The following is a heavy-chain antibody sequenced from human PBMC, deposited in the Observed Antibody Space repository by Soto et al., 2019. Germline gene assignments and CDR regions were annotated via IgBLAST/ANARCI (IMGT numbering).Heavy chain of an antibody. J-gene: IGHJ5*02. V-gene: IGHV1-2*04. CDR3: ARGAAAGLSPWFDP. CDR2: INPNSGGT. CDR1: GYTFTGYY. D-gene: IGHD6-13*01. Sequence: ASVEVSCKASGYTFTGYYMHWVRQAPGQGLEWMGWINPNSGGTNYAQKFQGWVTMTRDTSISTAYMELSRLRSDDTAVYYCARGAAAGLSPWFDPWGQGTLVTVSS.